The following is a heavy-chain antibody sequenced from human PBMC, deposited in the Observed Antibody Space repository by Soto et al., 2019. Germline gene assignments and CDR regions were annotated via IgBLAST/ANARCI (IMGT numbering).Heavy chain of an antibody. CDR1: GFTFSSYG. V-gene: IGHV3-30*18. CDR2: ISYDGSNK. J-gene: IGHJ4*02. Sequence: GGSLRLSCAASGFTFSSYGMHWVRQAPGKGLEWVAVISYDGSNKYYADSVKGRFAISRDNSKNTLYLQMNSLRAEDTAVYYCAKTQDYYDSSGYFDYWGQGTLVTVSS. D-gene: IGHD3-22*01. CDR3: AKTQDYYDSSGYFDY.